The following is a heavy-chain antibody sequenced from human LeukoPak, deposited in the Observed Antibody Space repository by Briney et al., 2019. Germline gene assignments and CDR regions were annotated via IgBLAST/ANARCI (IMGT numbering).Heavy chain of an antibody. CDR2: IYYSGST. Sequence: SETLSLTCTVSGGSISSSSYYWGWIRQPPGKGLEWIGSIYYSGSTYYNPSLKSRVTISVDTSKNQFSLKLSSVTAAGTAVYYCASTKGGYEYFQHWGQGTLVTVSS. D-gene: IGHD1-26*01. J-gene: IGHJ1*01. CDR1: GGSISSSSYY. CDR3: ASTKGGYEYFQH. V-gene: IGHV4-39*01.